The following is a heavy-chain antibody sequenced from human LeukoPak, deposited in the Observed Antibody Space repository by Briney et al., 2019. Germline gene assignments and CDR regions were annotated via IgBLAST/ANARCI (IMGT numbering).Heavy chain of an antibody. CDR3: ARAPSGAYYGSGSYIEY. J-gene: IGHJ4*02. D-gene: IGHD3-10*01. CDR2: INPSGGST. Sequence: ASVKVSCKASGYTFTSYYMHWVRQAPGQGLEWMGIINPSGGSTSYAQKFQGRVTMTRDTSTSTVYMELSSLRSEDTAVYYCARAPSGAYYGSGSYIEYWGQGTLVTVSS. CDR1: GYTFTSYY. V-gene: IGHV1-46*01.